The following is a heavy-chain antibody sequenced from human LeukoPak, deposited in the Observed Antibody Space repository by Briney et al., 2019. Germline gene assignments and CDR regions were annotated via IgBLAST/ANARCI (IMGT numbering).Heavy chain of an antibody. Sequence: KPSETLSLTCTVSGGSISSYYWSWIRQPPGKGLEWIGYIYYSGSTNYNPSLKSRVTISVDTSKNQFSLKLSSVTAADTAVYYCARDGLKNYYYYMDVWGKGTTVTVSS. CDR3: ARDGLKNYYYYMDV. CDR1: GGSISSYY. V-gene: IGHV4-59*01. CDR2: IYYSGST. D-gene: IGHD4/OR15-4a*01. J-gene: IGHJ6*03.